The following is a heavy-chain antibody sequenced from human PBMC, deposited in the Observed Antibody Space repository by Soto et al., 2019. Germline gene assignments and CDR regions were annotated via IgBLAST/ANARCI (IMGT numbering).Heavy chain of an antibody. CDR2: IDNAGTDS. J-gene: IGHJ6*04. CDR3: ARGWFGPDV. V-gene: IGHV3-74*01. Sequence: EVQLVESGGGLVQPGGSLRLSCAASGFTLSGRSMHWVRQAPGKGLVWVSGIDNAGTDSTYADSEKGRFTSSRDNAKNMLYLQMNSLRVEDTDVYYCARGWFGPDVWGKGTTVTVSS. CDR1: GFTLSGRS. D-gene: IGHD3-10*01.